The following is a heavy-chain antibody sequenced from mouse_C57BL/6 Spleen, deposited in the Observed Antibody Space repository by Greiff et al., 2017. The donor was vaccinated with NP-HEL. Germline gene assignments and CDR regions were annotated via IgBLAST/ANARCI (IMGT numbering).Heavy chain of an antibody. D-gene: IGHD1-1*02. J-gene: IGHJ4*01. V-gene: IGHV5-17*01. CDR1: GFTFSDYG. CDR2: ISSGSSTI. Sequence: VQLKQSGGGLVKPGGSLKLSCAASGFTFSDYGMHWVRQAPEKGLEWVAYISSGSSTIYYADTVKGRFTISRDNAKNTLFLQMTSLRSEDTAMYYCARRWSYAMDYWGQGTSVTVSS. CDR3: ARRWSYAMDY.